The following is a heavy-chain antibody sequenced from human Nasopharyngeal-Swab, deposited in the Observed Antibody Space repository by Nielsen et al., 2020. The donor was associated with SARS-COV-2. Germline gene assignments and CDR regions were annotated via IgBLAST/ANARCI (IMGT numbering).Heavy chain of an antibody. V-gene: IGHV1-3*01. J-gene: IGHJ4*02. CDR2: INAGNGNT. D-gene: IGHD4-23*01. Sequence: WVRQAPGQRLEWMGWINAGNGNTKYSQKFQGRVTITRDTSASTAYMELSSLRSEDTAVYYCARDRAEGNGYFDYWGQGTLVTVSS. CDR3: ARDRAEGNGYFDY.